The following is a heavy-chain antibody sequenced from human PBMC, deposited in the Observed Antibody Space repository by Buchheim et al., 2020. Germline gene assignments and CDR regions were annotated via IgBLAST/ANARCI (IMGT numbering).Heavy chain of an antibody. CDR1: GFTFSSYG. Sequence: QVQLVESGGGVVQPGRSLRLSCAASGFTFSSYGMHWVRQAPGKGLEWMTSISHDGKVIFYTDSVKGRFTISRDNSKNMLYLHMNGLRPDDTAVYYCATNPYREYWFDPWGQGTL. CDR3: ATNPYREYWFDP. J-gene: IGHJ5*02. CDR2: ISHDGKVI. V-gene: IGHV3-30*19.